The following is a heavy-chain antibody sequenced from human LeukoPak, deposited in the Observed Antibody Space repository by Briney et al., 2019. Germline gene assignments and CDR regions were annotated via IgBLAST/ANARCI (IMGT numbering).Heavy chain of an antibody. CDR3: ARNRRSSSSHFDY. J-gene: IGHJ4*02. CDR2: ISSSSSYI. CDR1: GFTFSIYG. Sequence: GGSLRLSCAASGFTFSIYGMNWVRQAPGKGLEWVSSISSSSSYIYYADSLKGRFTASRDNAKNSLFLQMHSLRAEDTAVYYCARNRRSSSSHFDYWGQGTLVTVSS. D-gene: IGHD6-6*01. V-gene: IGHV3-21*01.